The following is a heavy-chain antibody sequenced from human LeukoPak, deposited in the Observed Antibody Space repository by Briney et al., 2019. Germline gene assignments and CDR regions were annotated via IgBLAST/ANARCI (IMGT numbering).Heavy chain of an antibody. J-gene: IGHJ4*02. Sequence: GASVKVSCKASGYTITSYGISWVRQAPGQGLEWMGWISAYNGNTNYAQKLQGRVTMTTDTSTSTAYMELRSLRSDDTAVYYCARCDYVWGNYRYRPILYFDFWGQGSLVTVSS. V-gene: IGHV1-18*01. CDR2: ISAYNGNT. CDR1: GYTITSYG. CDR3: ARCDYVWGNYRYRPILYFDF. D-gene: IGHD3-16*02.